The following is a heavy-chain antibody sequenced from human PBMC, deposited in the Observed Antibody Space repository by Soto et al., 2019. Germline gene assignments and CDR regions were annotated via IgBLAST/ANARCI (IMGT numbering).Heavy chain of an antibody. CDR3: ASCAAFSSSWYGVPPDPSHGMDV. J-gene: IGHJ6*02. Sequence: QMQLVQSGAEVKRPGASVRVSCKSSGYTFTSFYIHWVRQAPGQGLEWMGIINPSGGITNFAQRFNGSVNMPRDMSTSTHDMELSSLKSDDTAVYYCASCAAFSSSWYGVPPDPSHGMDVWGQGTTVTVS. CDR2: INPSGGIT. CDR1: GYTFTSFY. D-gene: IGHD6-13*01. V-gene: IGHV1-46*01.